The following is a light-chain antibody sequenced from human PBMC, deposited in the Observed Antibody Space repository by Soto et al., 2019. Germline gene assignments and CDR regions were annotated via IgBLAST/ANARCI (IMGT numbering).Light chain of an antibody. CDR2: DDN. V-gene: IGLV1-51*01. J-gene: IGLJ1*01. CDR1: SSNIGGNS. CDR3: GSWDSSLSAYV. Sequence: QAVVTQPPSVSAAPGQKVTSSCAGSSSNIGGNSVSWYQQLPGTAPKLLIYDDNKRPSGIPDRFSGSKSGTSATLGITGFQTGDEADYYCGSWDSSLSAYVFGTGTKLTVL.